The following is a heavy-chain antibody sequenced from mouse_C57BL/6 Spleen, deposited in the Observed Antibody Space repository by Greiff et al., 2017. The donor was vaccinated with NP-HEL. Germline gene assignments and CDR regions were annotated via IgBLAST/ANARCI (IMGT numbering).Heavy chain of an antibody. CDR1: GYTFTSYW. CDR2: IDPSDSYT. J-gene: IGHJ4*01. V-gene: IGHV1-50*01. CDR3: ACYYDYDDAMDY. Sequence: QVQLQQPGAELVKPGASVKLSCKASGYTFTSYWMQWVKQRPGQGLEWIGEIDPSDSYTNYNQKFKGKATLTVDTSSSTAYMQLSSLTSEDSAVYYCACYYDYDDAMDYWGQGTSVTVSS. D-gene: IGHD2-4*01.